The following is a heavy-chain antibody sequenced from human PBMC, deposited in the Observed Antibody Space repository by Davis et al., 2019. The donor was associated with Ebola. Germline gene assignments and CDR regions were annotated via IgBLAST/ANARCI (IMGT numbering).Heavy chain of an antibody. Sequence: ASVKVSCKASGYTFTSSGISWVRQAPGQGLEWMGWISSYNGNTNYAQKLQGRVTMTTDTSTSTAYMELRSLRSDDTAVYYCARESHYDFWSGYSIGEGWFDPWGQGTLVTVSS. V-gene: IGHV1-18*01. D-gene: IGHD3-3*01. CDR1: GYTFTSSG. J-gene: IGHJ5*02. CDR2: ISSYNGNT. CDR3: ARESHYDFWSGYSIGEGWFDP.